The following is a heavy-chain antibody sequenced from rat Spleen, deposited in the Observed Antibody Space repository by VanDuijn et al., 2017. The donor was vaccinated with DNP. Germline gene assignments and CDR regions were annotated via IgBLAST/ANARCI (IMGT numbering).Heavy chain of an antibody. Sequence: EVRLVESGGGLVQPGRSLKLSCAASGFTFSNYGMAWVRQTPEKGLEWVATIGSTGANSYYRTSVEGRFSISRGNTKNTLYLQMDSLRSEDTATYYCTTDIDYFHYWGQGVMVTVSS. CDR2: IGSTGANS. V-gene: IGHV5S13*01. J-gene: IGHJ2*01. CDR3: TTDIDYFHY. CDR1: GFTFSNYG.